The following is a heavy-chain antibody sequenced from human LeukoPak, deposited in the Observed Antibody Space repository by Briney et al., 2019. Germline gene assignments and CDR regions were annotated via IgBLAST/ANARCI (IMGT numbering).Heavy chain of an antibody. V-gene: IGHV3-23*01. Sequence: GGSLRLSCAASGFTFSSYSMNWVRQAPGKGLEWVSAISGSGGSTYYADSVKGRFTISRDNSKNTLYLQMNSLRAEDTAVYYCAKGLDYDFWSGYAHYGMDVWGQGTTVTVSS. D-gene: IGHD3-3*01. CDR1: GFTFSSYS. CDR2: ISGSGGST. CDR3: AKGLDYDFWSGYAHYGMDV. J-gene: IGHJ6*02.